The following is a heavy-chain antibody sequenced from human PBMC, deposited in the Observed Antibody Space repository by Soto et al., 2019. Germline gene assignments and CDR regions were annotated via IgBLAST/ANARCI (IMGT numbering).Heavy chain of an antibody. J-gene: IGHJ4*02. CDR2: INGDGSTA. CDR3: ARPRYDGSGSPFDH. Sequence: EVQLVESGGGLVQPGGSLRLSCAASGFTFSSYWMHWVRQAPGKGLVWVSGINGDGSTATYADSVKGRFIISRDNAKNTLYLQMNSLTAEDTAVYYCARPRYDGSGSPFDHWGQGTLVTVSS. D-gene: IGHD3-22*01. V-gene: IGHV3-74*01. CDR1: GFTFSSYW.